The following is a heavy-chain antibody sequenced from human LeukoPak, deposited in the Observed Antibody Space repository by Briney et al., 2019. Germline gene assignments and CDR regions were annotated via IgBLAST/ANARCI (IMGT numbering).Heavy chain of an antibody. Sequence: SVKVSCKASGGTFSSYAISWVRQAPGQGLEWMGGIIPIFGTANYAQKFQGRVTMTRDMSTSTDFMELSSLRSEDTAVYYCARDNSVGDNAWWFDPWGQGTLVTVSS. CDR3: ARDNSVGDNAWWFDP. CDR2: IIPIFGTA. J-gene: IGHJ5*02. CDR1: GGTFSSYA. V-gene: IGHV1-69*05. D-gene: IGHD1-26*01.